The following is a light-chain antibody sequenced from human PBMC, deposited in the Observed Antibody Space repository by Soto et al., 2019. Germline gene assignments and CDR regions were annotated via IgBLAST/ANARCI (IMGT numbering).Light chain of an antibody. CDR3: HYYGDSISVS. J-gene: IGKJ5*01. CDR2: GTY. V-gene: IGKV3-20*01. Sequence: GLTQSPGTLSLSPGERVTLSCRASQSISGNYLAFDQHKPGQAPRLLSSGTYTRGTGIPERFSGRGSGTDFHLNISRLVAGDFGVHFWHYYGDSISVSFRQGTRLEI. CDR1: QSISGNY.